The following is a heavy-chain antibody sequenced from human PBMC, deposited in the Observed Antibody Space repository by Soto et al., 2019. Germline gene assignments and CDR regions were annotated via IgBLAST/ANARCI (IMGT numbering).Heavy chain of an antibody. CDR1: GGSISSNSYY. J-gene: IGHJ4*02. CDR3: ARRTKGYGGSWDYFAF. Sequence: SETLSLTCTVSGGSISSNSYYWGWIRQPPGKGLEWIGSIYYSENTYYNPSLKSRVTISVDTSKNQFSLKLSSVTAADTAVYYCARRTKGYGGSWDYFAFWGQGTLVTVSS. CDR2: IYYSENT. V-gene: IGHV4-39*01. D-gene: IGHD6-13*01.